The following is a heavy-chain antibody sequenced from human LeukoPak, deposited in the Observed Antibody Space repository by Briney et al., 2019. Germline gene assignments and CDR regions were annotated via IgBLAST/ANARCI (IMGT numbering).Heavy chain of an antibody. J-gene: IGHJ4*02. CDR3: AREHLGVAAADY. V-gene: IGHV3-11*04. CDR2: ISNSGSII. CDR1: GGSFSGYY. D-gene: IGHD3-3*01. Sequence: LSLTCAVYGGSFSGYYMSWIRQAPGKGLEWVSYISNSGSIIQYADSVKGRFTISRDNAKNSLYLQMNSLRAEGTGVYYCAREHLGVAAADYWGQGTLVTVSS.